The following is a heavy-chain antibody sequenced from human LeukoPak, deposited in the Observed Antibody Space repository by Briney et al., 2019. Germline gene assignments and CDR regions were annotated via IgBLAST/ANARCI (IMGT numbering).Heavy chain of an antibody. D-gene: IGHD3-3*01. V-gene: IGHV4-4*07. Sequence: SETLSLTCTVSGGSISSYYWSWIRQPTGKGLEWIGRIYTSGSTNYNPSLKSRVTMSVDTSKNQFSLKLSSVTAADTAVYYCARTYYDFWSGYYIRWFDPWGQGTLVTVSS. CDR3: ARTYYDFWSGYYIRWFDP. CDR2: IYTSGST. CDR1: GGSISSYY. J-gene: IGHJ5*02.